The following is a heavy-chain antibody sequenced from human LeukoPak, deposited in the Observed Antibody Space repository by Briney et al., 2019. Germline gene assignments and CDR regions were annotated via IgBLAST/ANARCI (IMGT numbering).Heavy chain of an antibody. CDR2: ISYDGSNK. V-gene: IGHV3-30-3*01. Sequence: GGSLRLSCAASGFTFSSCAMHWVRQAPGKGLEWVAVISYDGSNKYYADSVKGRFSISRDISKNTLYLQMSSLRAEDTAVYYCASLNSRTVDYWGQGTLVTVSS. CDR3: ASLNSRTVDY. J-gene: IGHJ4*02. D-gene: IGHD2/OR15-2a*01. CDR1: GFTFSSCA.